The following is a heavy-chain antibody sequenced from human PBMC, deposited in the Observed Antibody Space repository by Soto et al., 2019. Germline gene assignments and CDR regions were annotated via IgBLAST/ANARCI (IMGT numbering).Heavy chain of an antibody. CDR3: ARFWFAGSLDY. CDR2: INHSGST. CDR1: GGSFSGYY. V-gene: IGHV4-34*01. Sequence: SETLSLTCAVYGGSFSGYYWSWIRQPPGKGLEWIGEINHSGSTNYNPSLKSRVTISVDTSKNQFSLKLSSVTAADTAVYYCARFWFAGSLDYWGQGILVTLSS. J-gene: IGHJ4*02. D-gene: IGHD3-10*01.